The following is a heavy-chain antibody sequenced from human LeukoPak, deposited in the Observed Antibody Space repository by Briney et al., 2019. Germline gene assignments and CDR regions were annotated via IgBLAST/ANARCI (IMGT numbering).Heavy chain of an antibody. D-gene: IGHD6-6*01. CDR2: IYSGGST. CDR1: GFTVSSNY. Sequence: GGSLRLSCAASGFTVSSNYMSWVRQAPGKGLEWVSVIYSGGSTYYADSVKGRFTISRDNSKNTLYLQMNSLRAEDTAVYYCARDRPGIAARPEYYYYMDVWGKGTTVTVSS. CDR3: ARDRPGIAARPEYYYYMDV. V-gene: IGHV3-66*02. J-gene: IGHJ6*03.